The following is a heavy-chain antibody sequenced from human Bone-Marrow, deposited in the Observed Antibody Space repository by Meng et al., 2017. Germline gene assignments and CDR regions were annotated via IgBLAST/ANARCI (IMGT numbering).Heavy chain of an antibody. V-gene: IGHV3-21*01. J-gene: IGHJ5*02. CDR3: ARDKLLWFGESQGP. Sequence: GGSLRLSCAASGFTFSSYSMNWVRQAPGKGLEWVSSISSSSSYIYYADSVKGRFTISRDNAKNSLYLQMNSLRAEDTAVYYCARDKLLWFGESQGPWGQGTLVTVYS. CDR2: ISSSSSYI. CDR1: GFTFSSYS. D-gene: IGHD3-10*01.